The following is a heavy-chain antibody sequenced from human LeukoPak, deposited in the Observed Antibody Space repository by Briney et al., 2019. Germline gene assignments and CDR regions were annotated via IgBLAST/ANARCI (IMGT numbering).Heavy chain of an antibody. CDR1: GGSISSYY. D-gene: IGHD6-13*01. V-gene: IGHV4-59*08. CDR3: ARATPGIAAAGDY. Sequence: PSETLSLTCTVSGGSISSYYWSWIRQPPGKGLEWIGYIYYSGSTNYNPSLKSRVTISVDTSKNQFSLKLSSVTAADTAVYYCARATPGIAAAGDYWGQGTLVTVSS. CDR2: IYYSGST. J-gene: IGHJ4*02.